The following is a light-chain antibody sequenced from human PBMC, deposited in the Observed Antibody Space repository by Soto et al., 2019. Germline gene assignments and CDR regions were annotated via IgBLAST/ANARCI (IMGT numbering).Light chain of an antibody. CDR3: QQYYSFPQT. CDR1: QGISSY. J-gene: IGKJ1*01. V-gene: IGKV1-9*01. Sequence: DIQLTQSPSFLSASVGDRVTITCRASQGISSYLAWYQQKPGKAPELLIYAASTLQSGVPSRFSGSGSGTDFTLTIGCLQSEDFATYYCQQYYSFPQTFGQGTKVDIK. CDR2: AAS.